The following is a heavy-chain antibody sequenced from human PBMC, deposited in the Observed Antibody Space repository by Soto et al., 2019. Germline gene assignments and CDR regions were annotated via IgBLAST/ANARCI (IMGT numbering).Heavy chain of an antibody. Sequence: SVKVSCKASGGSFSTYAFSWVRQAPGHGLEWMGGIIPIFDSPYYAQNFQGRVTIAADRSTSTVYTELSSLTPEDTAVYYCATRDPGHYWGQGTLVTVSS. J-gene: IGHJ4*02. V-gene: IGHV1-69*06. CDR1: GGSFSTYA. CDR2: IIPIFDSP. CDR3: ATRDPGHY.